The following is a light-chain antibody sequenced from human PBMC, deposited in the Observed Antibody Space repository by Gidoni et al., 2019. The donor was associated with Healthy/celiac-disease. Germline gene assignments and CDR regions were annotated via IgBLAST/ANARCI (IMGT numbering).Light chain of an antibody. J-gene: IGKJ4*01. CDR2: AAS. CDR1: QSISSY. CDR3: QQSFNTPLT. V-gene: IGKV1-39*01. Sequence: DIQMTQPPSSLSASVGDRVTITCRASQSISSYLNWYQQKLGKAPKLLIYAASSLQSGVPSRFSGSGSGTDFTLTISSLQPEDFATYYCQQSFNTPLTFGGGTKVEIK.